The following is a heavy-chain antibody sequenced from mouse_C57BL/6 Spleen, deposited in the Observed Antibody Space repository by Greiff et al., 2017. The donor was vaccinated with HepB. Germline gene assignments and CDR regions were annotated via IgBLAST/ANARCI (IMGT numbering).Heavy chain of an antibody. CDR1: GYTFTSYW. D-gene: IGHD4-1*01. CDR2: INPSSGYT. CDR3: ARIWERGSYAMDY. V-gene: IGHV1-7*01. Sequence: QVQLKESGAELAKPGASVKLSCKASGYTFTSYWMHWVKQRPGQGLEWIGYINPSSGYTKYNQKFKDKATLTADKSSSTAYMQLSSLTYEDSAVYYCARIWERGSYAMDYWGQGTSVTVSS. J-gene: IGHJ4*01.